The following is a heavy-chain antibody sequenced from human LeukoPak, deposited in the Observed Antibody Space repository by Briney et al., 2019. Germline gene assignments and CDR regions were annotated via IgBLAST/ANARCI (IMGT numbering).Heavy chain of an antibody. CDR1: GFAVSSNF. V-gene: IGHV3-53*01. J-gene: IGHJ4*02. D-gene: IGHD3-9*01. CDR2: IYSGGST. Sequence: GGSLRLSCAASGFAVSSNFMSWVRQAPGKGLEWVSVIYSGGSTYYADSVKGRFTISRDNSKNTLYLQMNSLRAEDTAVYYCARDFDQGSYYFDYWGQGTLVTVSS. CDR3: ARDFDQGSYYFDY.